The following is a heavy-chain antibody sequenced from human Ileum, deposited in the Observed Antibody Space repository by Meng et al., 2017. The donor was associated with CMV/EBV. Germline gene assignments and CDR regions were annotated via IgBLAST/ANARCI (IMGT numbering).Heavy chain of an antibody. CDR2: IYTGGPT. CDR3: ARGQTVRGFEY. CDR1: SASISPYY. D-gene: IGHD3-10*01. V-gene: IGHV4-4*07. J-gene: IGHJ4*02. Sequence: QADLRTSGPGLVNPSETLSLTCTVSSASISPYYWNRIRQPAGKGLEWIGRIYTGGPTDYNPSLKSRVTMSVDTSKNQFFLNLSSVTAADTAVYYCARGQTVRGFEYWGLGILVTVSS.